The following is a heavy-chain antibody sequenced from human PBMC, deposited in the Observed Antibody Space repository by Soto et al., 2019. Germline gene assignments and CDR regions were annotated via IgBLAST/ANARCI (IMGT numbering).Heavy chain of an antibody. CDR3: AHRLARGATGLYIHH. J-gene: IGHJ1*01. D-gene: IGHD3-9*01. CDR1: GLSLSTSGVA. CDR2: IYWDDDK. V-gene: IGHV2-5*02. Sequence: SGPTLVNPTQTLTLTCTFSGLSLSTSGVAVGWIRQPPGKALEWLALIYWDDDKCYSPSLKSRLTITKDTSKNQVVLTMTNMDPVDTATYYCAHRLARGATGLYIHHWGQGTPVTVSS.